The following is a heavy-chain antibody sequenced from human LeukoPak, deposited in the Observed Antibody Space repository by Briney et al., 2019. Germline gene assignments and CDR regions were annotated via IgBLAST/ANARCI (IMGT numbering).Heavy chain of an antibody. CDR2: ISGSGGST. D-gene: IGHD6-13*01. CDR3: AKDRFQKGLVRYYFDY. Sequence: GGSLRLFCAASGFTFSSYAMSWVRQAPGKGLEWVSAISGSGGSTYYADSVKGRFTISRDNSKNTLYLQMNSLRAEDTAVYYCAKDRFQKGLVRYYFDYWGQGTLVTVSS. J-gene: IGHJ4*02. CDR1: GFTFSSYA. V-gene: IGHV3-23*01.